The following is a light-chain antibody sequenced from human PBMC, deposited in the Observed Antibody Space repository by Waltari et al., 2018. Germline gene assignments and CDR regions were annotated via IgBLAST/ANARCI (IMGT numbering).Light chain of an antibody. Sequence: QSVLTPPPSVSGAPGQSITISCTGRSSNIGAGYDVHWYQHLPGTAPKLLIYGHNNRPSGVPDRFSGSKSGTSASLAITGLQAEDEADYYCQSYDSSVSAWVFGGGTKLTVV. V-gene: IGLV1-40*01. CDR1: SSNIGAGYD. CDR3: QSYDSSVSAWV. CDR2: GHN. J-gene: IGLJ3*02.